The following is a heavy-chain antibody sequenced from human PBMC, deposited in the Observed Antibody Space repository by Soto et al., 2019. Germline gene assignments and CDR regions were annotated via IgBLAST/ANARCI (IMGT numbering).Heavy chain of an antibody. D-gene: IGHD4-17*01. V-gene: IGHV4-30-4*01. J-gene: IGHJ5*02. CDR1: GASISSGAYY. CDR2: IYYSGNT. CDR3: ARLVTTVSTWWFDP. Sequence: QVQLKESGPGLVKPSQTLSLTCTVSGASISSGAYYWSWIRQPPGKGLESIGYIYYSGNTYYNPSLKSRVTISADTSKNQFSLKMSSVTAADTAVYFCARLVTTVSTWWFDPWGQGTLVTVSS.